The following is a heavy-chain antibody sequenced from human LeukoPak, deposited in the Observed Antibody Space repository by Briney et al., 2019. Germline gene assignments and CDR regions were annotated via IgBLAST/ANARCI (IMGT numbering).Heavy chain of an antibody. Sequence: ASVKVSCKASGYTFTSYLTHWVRQAPGQGVEWMGIINPSGGSTTYAQKFQGRVTMTRDMSTSTVYMELSSLRSEDTAVYYCARDYYDSSGYYPWGQGTLVTVSS. V-gene: IGHV1-46*01. CDR1: GYTFTSYL. D-gene: IGHD3-22*01. CDR3: ARDYYDSSGYYP. CDR2: INPSGGST. J-gene: IGHJ5*02.